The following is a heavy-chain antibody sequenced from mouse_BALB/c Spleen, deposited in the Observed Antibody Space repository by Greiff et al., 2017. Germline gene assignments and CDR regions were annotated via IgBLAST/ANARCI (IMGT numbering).Heavy chain of an antibody. CDR3: TRWGYDAMDY. V-gene: IGHV1S81*02. CDR2: INPSNGGT. Sequence: QVQLQQSGAELVKPGASVKLSCKASGYTFTSYYMYWVKQRPGQGLEWIGEINPSNGGTNFNEKFKSKATLTVDKSSSTAYMQLSSLTSEDSAVYYCTRWGYDAMDYWGQGTSVTVSS. J-gene: IGHJ4*01. CDR1: GYTFTSYY.